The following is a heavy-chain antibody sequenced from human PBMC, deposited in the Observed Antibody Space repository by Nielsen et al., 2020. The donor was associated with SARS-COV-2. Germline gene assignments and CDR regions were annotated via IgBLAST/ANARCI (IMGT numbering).Heavy chain of an antibody. Sequence: GESLKISCAASGFTFSSYAMSWVRQAPGKGLEWVSAISGSGGSTYYADSVKGRFTISRDNSKNTLYLQMNSLRAEDTAVYYCAKDGYCSSTSCYGDYYYYYMDVWGKGTTVTVSS. D-gene: IGHD2-2*03. CDR2: ISGSGGST. J-gene: IGHJ6*03. CDR3: AKDGYCSSTSCYGDYYYYYMDV. CDR1: GFTFSSYA. V-gene: IGHV3-23*01.